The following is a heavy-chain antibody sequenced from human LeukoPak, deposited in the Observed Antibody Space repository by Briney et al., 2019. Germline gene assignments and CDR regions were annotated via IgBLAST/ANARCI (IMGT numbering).Heavy chain of an antibody. J-gene: IGHJ4*02. Sequence: SETLSLTCTVSGGSISSYYWSWVRQPPGKGLEWIGYIYYSGTTNYNPSLKSRVTISVDTSKNQFSLKLSSVTAADTAVYYCARHTSGRWHDYVWGSYRPETSFDYWGQGTLVTVSS. CDR1: GGSISSYY. D-gene: IGHD3-16*02. CDR3: ARHTSGRWHDYVWGSYRPETSFDY. CDR2: IYYSGTT. V-gene: IGHV4-59*08.